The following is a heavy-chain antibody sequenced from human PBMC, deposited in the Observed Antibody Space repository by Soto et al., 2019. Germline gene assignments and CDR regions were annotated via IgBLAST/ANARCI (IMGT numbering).Heavy chain of an antibody. D-gene: IGHD2-21*02. CDR2: IYYSGST. Sequence: SETLSLTCTVAGGASGSSSYFWGWIRQPPGKGLEWIGSIYYSGSTYYNPSLKSRVTVSVDTSKNQFSLKLSSVTAADTAVYYCARHPSDFWFDPWGQGTLVTVSS. CDR3: ARHPSDFWFDP. V-gene: IGHV4-39*01. CDR1: GGASGSSSYF. J-gene: IGHJ5*02.